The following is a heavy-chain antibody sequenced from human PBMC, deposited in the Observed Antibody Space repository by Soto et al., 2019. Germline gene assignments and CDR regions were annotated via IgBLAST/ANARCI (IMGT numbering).Heavy chain of an antibody. D-gene: IGHD3-22*01. CDR1: CGSLIGHY. J-gene: IGHJ4*02. CDR2: INHSGST. CDR3: VRRVKDASGYYHFDY. Sequence: PSETLSLTCAFYCGSLIGHYWSWIRQPPGKGLEWIGEINHSGSTNYNPSLKSRVIISVDTSNNQFSLRLSSVTAADTAVYYCVRRVKDASGYYHFDYWGQGTLVTVSS. V-gene: IGHV4-34*01.